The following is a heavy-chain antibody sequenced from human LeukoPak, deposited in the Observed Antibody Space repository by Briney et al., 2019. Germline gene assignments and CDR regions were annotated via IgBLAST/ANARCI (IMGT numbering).Heavy chain of an antibody. CDR3: ARGSSGVRGVYSPRPLGY. CDR2: INHSGST. J-gene: IGHJ4*02. CDR1: GGSFSGYY. D-gene: IGHD3-10*01. V-gene: IGHV4-34*01. Sequence: SETLSLTCAVYGGSFSGYYWSWIRQPPGKGLEWIGEINHSGSTNYNPSLKSRVTISVDMSKNQFSLKLSSVTAADTAVYYCARGSSGVRGVYSPRPLGYWGQGTLVTVSS.